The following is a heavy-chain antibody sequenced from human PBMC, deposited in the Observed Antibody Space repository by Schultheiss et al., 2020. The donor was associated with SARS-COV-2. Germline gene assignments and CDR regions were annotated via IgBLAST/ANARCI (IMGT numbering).Heavy chain of an antibody. CDR3: ARVVVFRGYSYGPLDY. Sequence: ASVKVSCKASGYTFTGYSVHWVRQAPGQGLEWMGRINPNSGGTNYAQKFQGRVTMTRDTSITTAYMELSSLRSDDTAVYYCARVVVFRGYSYGPLDYWGQGTLVTVSS. CDR1: GYTFTGYS. J-gene: IGHJ4*02. V-gene: IGHV1-2*06. D-gene: IGHD5-18*01. CDR2: INPNSGGT.